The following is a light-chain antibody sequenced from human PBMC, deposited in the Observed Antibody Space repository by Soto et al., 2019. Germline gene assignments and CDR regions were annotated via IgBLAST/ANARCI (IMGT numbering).Light chain of an antibody. CDR2: GNN. CDR1: SSNIGSNT. V-gene: IGLV1-44*01. CDR3: AAWDDGLNGFV. Sequence: QSVLTQPPSASGTPGQRVTISCSGGSSNIGSNTVNWYQQLPGTAPMLLIYGNNQRPSGVPDRFSVSKSGTSASLAISGLQSEDEADYYCAAWDDGLNGFVFGTGTKLTVL. J-gene: IGLJ1*01.